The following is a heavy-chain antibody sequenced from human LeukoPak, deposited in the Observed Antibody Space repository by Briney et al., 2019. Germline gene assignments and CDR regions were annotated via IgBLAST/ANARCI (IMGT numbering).Heavy chain of an antibody. D-gene: IGHD3-22*01. Sequence: GGSLRLSCAASGFTFSTHAMGWVRQAPGKGLECVSGISGSGGSTYYADYVKGRFTISRDNSKNTVFLQMNSLRAEDTAVYYCAKIYDSSAVDAFALWGQGTMVTVSS. V-gene: IGHV3-23*01. CDR2: ISGSGGST. CDR1: GFTFSTHA. J-gene: IGHJ3*01. CDR3: AKIYDSSAVDAFAL.